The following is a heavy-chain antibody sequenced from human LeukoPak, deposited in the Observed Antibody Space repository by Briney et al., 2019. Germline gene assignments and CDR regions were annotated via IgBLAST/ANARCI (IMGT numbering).Heavy chain of an antibody. CDR1: GFTFSSYS. CDR3: AKVVSGSSSIFSSAFDI. CDR2: ISGSGGST. Sequence: GGSLRLSCAASGFTFSSYSMNWVRQAPGKGLEWVLVISGSGGSTDYADSVKGRFTISRDNSKNTLYLQMNSLRVEDTAVYYCAKVVSGSSSIFSSAFDIWGQGTMVTVSS. D-gene: IGHD6-13*01. V-gene: IGHV3-23*01. J-gene: IGHJ3*02.